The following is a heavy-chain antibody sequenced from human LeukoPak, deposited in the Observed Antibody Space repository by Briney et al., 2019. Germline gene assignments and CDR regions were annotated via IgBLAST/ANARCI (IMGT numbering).Heavy chain of an antibody. CDR2: IYYSGST. CDR3: ARDGGATSGGHFDY. Sequence: PSETLSLTCTVSGGSISSYYWSWIRQPPGKGLEWIGYIYYSGSTNSNPSLKSRVTISVDTSKNQLSLKLSSVTAADTAVCYCARDGGATSGGHFDYWGQGTLVTVSS. V-gene: IGHV4-59*01. J-gene: IGHJ4*02. D-gene: IGHD1-26*01. CDR1: GGSISSYY.